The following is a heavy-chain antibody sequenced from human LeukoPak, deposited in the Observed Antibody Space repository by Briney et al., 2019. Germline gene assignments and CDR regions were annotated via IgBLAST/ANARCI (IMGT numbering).Heavy chain of an antibody. CDR3: AREESDDHVWGSYRYNQGPFDY. CDR1: GYTFTSYG. D-gene: IGHD3-16*02. Sequence: GASVKVSCKASGYTFTSYGISWVRQAPGQGLEWMGWISAYNGNTNYAQKLQGRATMTTDTSTSTAYMELRSLRSDDTAVYYCAREESDDHVWGSYRYNQGPFDYWGQGTLVTVSS. CDR2: ISAYNGNT. V-gene: IGHV1-18*01. J-gene: IGHJ4*02.